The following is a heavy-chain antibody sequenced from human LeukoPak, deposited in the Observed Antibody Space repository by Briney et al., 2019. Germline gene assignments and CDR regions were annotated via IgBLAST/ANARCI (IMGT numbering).Heavy chain of an antibody. J-gene: IGHJ5*02. CDR1: GYTFTGYY. D-gene: IGHD1-7*01. CDR3: ARDPNNCNYNWFDP. Sequence: ASVTVSCRASGYTFTGYYLHWVRQAPGQGLEWMGWINPNSGDTNYEQKFQGRVTMTRDTSTSTAYMELSGLISDDTAVYYCARDPNNCNYNWFDPWGQGALVTVSS. CDR2: INPNSGDT. V-gene: IGHV1-2*02.